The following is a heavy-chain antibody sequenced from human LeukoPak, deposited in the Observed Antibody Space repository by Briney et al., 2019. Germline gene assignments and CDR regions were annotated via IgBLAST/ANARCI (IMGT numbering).Heavy chain of an antibody. CDR2: AFYTGST. V-gene: IGHV4-59*03. Sequence: PSETLCLTCTVSGGSISSSYWTWIRQTPGKGLEWIGFAFYTGSTHYNPSLKSRVTTSVDTSKNQFSLRLNSVTAADSAVYYCATIGAKYSSSDAFDIWGHGTMVTVSS. D-gene: IGHD4/OR15-4a*01. J-gene: IGHJ3*02. CDR3: ATIGAKYSSSDAFDI. CDR1: GGSISSSY.